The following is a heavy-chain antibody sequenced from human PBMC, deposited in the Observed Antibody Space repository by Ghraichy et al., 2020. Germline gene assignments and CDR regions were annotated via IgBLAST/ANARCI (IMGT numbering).Heavy chain of an antibody. CDR1: GLSFSDTW. V-gene: IGHV3-15*01. Sequence: GGSLRLSCAASGLSFSDTWVSWVRQAPGKGLEWVGRLKSKSDGGTTDYAAPVKGRFTISGDDSKNTLYLQMISLKTEDTAVYYCTTKNYDFWGYSGMDVWGQGTTVTVSS. CDR3: TTKNYDFWGYSGMDV. J-gene: IGHJ6*02. CDR2: LKSKSDGGTT. D-gene: IGHD3-3*01.